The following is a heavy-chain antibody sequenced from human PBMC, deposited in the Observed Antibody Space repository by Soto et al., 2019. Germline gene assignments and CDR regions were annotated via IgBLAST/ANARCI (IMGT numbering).Heavy chain of an antibody. CDR3: ARDRVESGYPEYFQH. J-gene: IGHJ1*01. CDR1: GFTVSSNY. V-gene: IGHV3-53*01. CDR2: IYSGGST. D-gene: IGHD3-22*01. Sequence: SLKISCAASGFTVSSNYMNWVRQAPGKGLEWVSVIYSGGSTYYADSVKGRFTISRDNSKNTLYLQMNSLRAEDTAVYYCARDRVESGYPEYFQHWGQGTLVTVSS.